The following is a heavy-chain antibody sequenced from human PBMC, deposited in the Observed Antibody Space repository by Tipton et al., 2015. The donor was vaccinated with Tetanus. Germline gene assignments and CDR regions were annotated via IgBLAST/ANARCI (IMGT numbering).Heavy chain of an antibody. Sequence: TLSLTCTVSGGSISGSSFYWGWIRQPPGKGLEWIGSIYFQGSTYYSPSLKTRVTIAVDTAQNLFSLRLTSVTAADTAMYYCARHLYGYWFDPWGQGALVTVSS. D-gene: IGHD3-10*01. V-gene: IGHV4-39*01. CDR3: ARHLYGYWFDP. CDR2: IYFQGST. CDR1: GGSISGSSFY. J-gene: IGHJ5*02.